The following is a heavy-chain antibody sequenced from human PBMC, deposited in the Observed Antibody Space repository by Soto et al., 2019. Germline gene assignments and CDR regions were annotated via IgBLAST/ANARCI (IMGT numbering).Heavy chain of an antibody. Sequence: QVQLVESGGGVVQPGRSLRLSCAASGFTFNSYGMHWVRQAPGKGLEWVAVISYDGSNKYYADSVKGRFTISRDNSKNTLYLQMNSLRAEDTAVYYCAKDSPDSSGLGWDAFDIWGQGTMVTVSS. CDR1: GFTFNSYG. CDR3: AKDSPDSSGLGWDAFDI. D-gene: IGHD3-22*01. J-gene: IGHJ3*02. CDR2: ISYDGSNK. V-gene: IGHV3-30*18.